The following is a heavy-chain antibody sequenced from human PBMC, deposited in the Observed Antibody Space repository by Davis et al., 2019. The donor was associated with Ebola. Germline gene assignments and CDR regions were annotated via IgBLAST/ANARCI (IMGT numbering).Heavy chain of an antibody. CDR2: VIPKFGTP. J-gene: IGHJ4*02. CDR1: GCTFSIYA. V-gene: IGHV1-69*13. D-gene: IGHD3-10*01. CDR3: AKLYGSGSLFDS. Sequence: SVPVSCKASGCTFSIYAISWVRQAPGQGLEWLGGVIPKFGTPTYAQSFQGRVTITADESTGTAYVEPSGLRFEDTAVYYCAKLYGSGSLFDSWGQGTLITVSS.